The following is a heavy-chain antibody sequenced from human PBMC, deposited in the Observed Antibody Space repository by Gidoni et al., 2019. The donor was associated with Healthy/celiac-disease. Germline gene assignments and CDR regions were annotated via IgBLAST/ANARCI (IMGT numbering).Heavy chain of an antibody. D-gene: IGHD3-22*01. V-gene: IGHV3-21*01. CDR1: GFTFSSYS. Sequence: EVQLVESGGGLVKPGGSLRLSCAASGFTFSSYSMNWVRQAPGKGLECVSSISSSSSYIYYADSVKGRFTISRDNAKNSLYLQMNSLRAEDTAVYYCARPVVVIAYPEWYFDLWGRGTLVTVSS. CDR2: ISSSSSYI. CDR3: ARPVVVIAYPEWYFDL. J-gene: IGHJ2*01.